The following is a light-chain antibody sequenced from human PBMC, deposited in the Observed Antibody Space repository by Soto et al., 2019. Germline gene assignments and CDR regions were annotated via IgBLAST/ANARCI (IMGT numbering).Light chain of an antibody. Sequence: QSVLTHPPSVSWSPGHSFTISFTGTSSYVCSYNRVSCYQQPPGTAPKIMIYEVSNRPSGVPDRFSGSKSGNTASLTISWLQAEDEADYYCSLYTSSITFVFGTGTKVTVL. V-gene: IGLV2-18*01. CDR1: SSYVCSYNR. CDR3: SLYTSSITFV. J-gene: IGLJ1*01. CDR2: EVS.